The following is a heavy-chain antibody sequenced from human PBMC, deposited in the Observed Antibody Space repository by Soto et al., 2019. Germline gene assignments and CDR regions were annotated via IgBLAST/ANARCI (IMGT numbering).Heavy chain of an antibody. Sequence: QVQLQQWGAGLLKPSETLSLTCAVYGGSFSGYYWSWIRQPPGKGLEWIGEINHSGSTNYNPSLKSRVTISVDTSKNQFSLKLSSVTAADTAVYYCARFGPITMIVVGDDAFDIWGQGTMVTVSS. D-gene: IGHD3-22*01. V-gene: IGHV4-34*01. CDR3: ARFGPITMIVVGDDAFDI. J-gene: IGHJ3*02. CDR2: INHSGST. CDR1: GGSFSGYY.